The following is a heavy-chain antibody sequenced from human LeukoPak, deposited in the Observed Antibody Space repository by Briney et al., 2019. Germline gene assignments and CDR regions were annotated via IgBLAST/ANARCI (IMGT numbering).Heavy chain of an antibody. Sequence: PGGSLRLSCSASGFTFSSYAMSWVRQAPGKGLEWVSGISGSGDNTYYADSVKGRSTISRDNSKNTLYVQVNSLGTEDTAAYYCAKGSYYDSSGPFYFDYWGQGTLVTVSS. CDR2: ISGSGDNT. D-gene: IGHD3-22*01. CDR1: GFTFSSYA. J-gene: IGHJ4*02. CDR3: AKGSYYDSSGPFYFDY. V-gene: IGHV3-23*01.